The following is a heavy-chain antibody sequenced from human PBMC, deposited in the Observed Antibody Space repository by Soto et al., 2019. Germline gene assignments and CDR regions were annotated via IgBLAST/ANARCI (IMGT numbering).Heavy chain of an antibody. Sequence: SETLSLTCAVSGFFITNGYYWGWIRQPPGKGLEWIGSIYHTGRTYYNPSLKSRVTISVDTSKNHFSLRLNSVTAADTATYYCARDRAAVAGTFDYWGQGIPVTVS. V-gene: IGHV4-38-2*02. D-gene: IGHD6-19*01. J-gene: IGHJ4*02. CDR1: GFFITNGYY. CDR3: ARDRAAVAGTFDY. CDR2: IYHTGRT.